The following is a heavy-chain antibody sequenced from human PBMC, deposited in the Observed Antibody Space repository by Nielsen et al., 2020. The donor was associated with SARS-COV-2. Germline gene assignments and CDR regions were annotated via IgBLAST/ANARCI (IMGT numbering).Heavy chain of an antibody. J-gene: IGHJ6*03. CDR1: GHTLTELS. CDR3: AAMRSGYTSSWYISNNYYYMDV. D-gene: IGHD6-13*01. V-gene: IGHV1-24*01. Sequence: ASVKVSCKVSGHTLTELSMHWVRQAPGKGLEWMGGFDPEDGEAIYAQKFQGRVTKTEYTSTDTVYMELSSLRSEDTAVYYCAAMRSGYTSSWYISNNYYYMDVWGKGTTVTVSS. CDR2: FDPEDGEA.